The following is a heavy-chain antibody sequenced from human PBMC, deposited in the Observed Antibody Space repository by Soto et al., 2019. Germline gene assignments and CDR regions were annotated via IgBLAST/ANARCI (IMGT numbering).Heavy chain of an antibody. CDR1: GGSISSDY. Sequence: SETLSLTCSVSGGSISSDYWSWIRQRPGKGLEWIAYIYYSGSTSYNPSLKSRVSISLDTSKNQFSLKLSSVTAADTAVYYCARTYDGSGPNSGGYGFDIWGRGTMVTVSS. CDR3: ARTYDGSGPNSGGYGFDI. V-gene: IGHV4-59*01. D-gene: IGHD3-22*01. J-gene: IGHJ3*02. CDR2: IYYSGST.